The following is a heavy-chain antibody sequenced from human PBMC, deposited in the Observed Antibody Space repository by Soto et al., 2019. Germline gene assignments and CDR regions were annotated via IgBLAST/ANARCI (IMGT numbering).Heavy chain of an antibody. V-gene: IGHV4-39*07. D-gene: IGHD4-17*01. CDR2: VYNSGST. J-gene: IGHJ4*02. CDR1: GGSISSSSYY. CDR3: ARDIFGDYGDYGIDY. Sequence: PSETLSLTCTVSGGSISSSSYYWGWIRQPPGKGLEWIGSVYNSGSTNYNPSLKSRVTISVDTSKNQFSLELSSVTAADTAVYYCARDIFGDYGDYGIDYWGQGTLVTVSS.